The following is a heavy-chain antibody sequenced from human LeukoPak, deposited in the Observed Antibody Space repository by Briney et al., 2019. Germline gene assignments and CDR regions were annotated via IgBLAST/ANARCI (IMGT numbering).Heavy chain of an antibody. Sequence: GSSVKVSFKASGGTFSSYAISWVRQAPGQGLEWMGRIIPRLDIANSAQSFQGRATITADKSTSTAYMELSSLRSDDTAVYYCAREWYDILTGYQGFQLDYWGQGSLVTVSS. J-gene: IGHJ4*02. CDR3: AREWYDILTGYQGFQLDY. D-gene: IGHD3-9*01. V-gene: IGHV1-69*04. CDR2: IIPRLDIA. CDR1: GGTFSSYA.